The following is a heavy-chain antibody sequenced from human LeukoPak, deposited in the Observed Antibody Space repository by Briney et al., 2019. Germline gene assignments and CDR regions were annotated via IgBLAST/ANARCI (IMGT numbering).Heavy chain of an antibody. J-gene: IGHJ4*02. CDR1: EFTFSSYS. D-gene: IGHD3-22*01. CDR3: ARRGYYDYSGFDY. V-gene: IGHV3-21*01. CDR2: ISGSSSDI. Sequence: GGSLRLSCAGSEFTFSSYSMNWVRQAPGKGLEWVSSISGSSSDIYYADSVKGRFTISRGNSKNSLYLQMKSLRAEDTALYYCARRGYYDYSGFDYWGQGTLVTVSS.